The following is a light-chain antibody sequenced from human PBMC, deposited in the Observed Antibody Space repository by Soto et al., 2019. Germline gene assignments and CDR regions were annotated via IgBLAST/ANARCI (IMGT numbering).Light chain of an antibody. CDR1: QTISSW. CDR3: QHYNSYSEA. V-gene: IGKV1-5*03. J-gene: IGKJ1*01. CDR2: KAS. Sequence: DIKMTQSPATVSGSVGDRVTITCRASQTISSWLAWYQQKPGKAPKLLIYKASTLKSGVPSRFSGSGSGTEFTLTISSLQPDDFATYYCQHYNSYSEAFAQGTKVDI.